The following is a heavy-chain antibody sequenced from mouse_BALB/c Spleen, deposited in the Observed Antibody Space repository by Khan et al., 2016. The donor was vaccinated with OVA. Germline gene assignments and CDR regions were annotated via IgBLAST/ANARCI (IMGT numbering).Heavy chain of an antibody. CDR2: IRYDGNT. CDR3: ARGGSSGPAWFTY. V-gene: IGHV3-6*02. CDR1: GYSITNGYF. J-gene: IGHJ3*01. D-gene: IGHD3-1*01. Sequence: EVQLQESGPGLVKPSQSLSLTCSVTGYSITNGYFWNWIRQFPGNNLEWMGYIRYDGNTNYNPSLKNRISITRDTSTNQFFLNLNSVTPEDTATYYSARGGSSGPAWFTYWGQGTLVTVSA.